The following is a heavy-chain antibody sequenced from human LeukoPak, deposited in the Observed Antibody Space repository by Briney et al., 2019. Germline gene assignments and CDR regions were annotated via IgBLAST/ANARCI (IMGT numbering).Heavy chain of an antibody. CDR3: VAAAGNDYYYYGMDV. CDR1: GFTCDDYA. CDR2: ISWNSGSI. Sequence: PGRSLRRSCAASGFTCDDYAMHWVRQAPGKGLEWVSGISWNSGSIGYADSVKGRFTISRDNAKNSLYLQMNSLRAEDTALYYCVAAAGNDYYYYGMDVWGQGTTVTVSS. V-gene: IGHV3-9*01. J-gene: IGHJ6*02. D-gene: IGHD6-13*01.